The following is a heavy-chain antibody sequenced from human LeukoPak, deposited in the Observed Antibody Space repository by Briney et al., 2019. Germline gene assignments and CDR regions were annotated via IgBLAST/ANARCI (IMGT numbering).Heavy chain of an antibody. Sequence: SVKLSCKASGGTFSSYDMSWVRQAPGQGFEWMGRISPIFGTTNYAQKFQGRVTITTDESTSTAYMELSSLRSEDTAVYYCARAVRPIGPRSREIGYWGQGTLVTVSS. CDR3: ARAVRPIGPRSREIGY. J-gene: IGHJ4*02. D-gene: IGHD1-14*01. CDR2: ISPIFGTT. CDR1: GGTFSSYD. V-gene: IGHV1-69*05.